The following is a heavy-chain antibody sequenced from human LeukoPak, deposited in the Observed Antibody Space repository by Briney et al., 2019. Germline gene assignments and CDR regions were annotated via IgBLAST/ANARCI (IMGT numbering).Heavy chain of an antibody. J-gene: IGHJ5*02. CDR2: IGTGGDT. CDR3: ASSVVPAATLWFDP. V-gene: IGHV3-64*01. Sequence: GGSLRLSCAASGFTFSNYVLHWVRQAPGKGLEYVSAIGTGGDTYYANSVKGRFTISRDDAKNSLYLQMNSLRAEDTAVYYCASSVVPAATLWFDPWGQGTLVTVSS. CDR1: GFTFSNYV. D-gene: IGHD2-2*01.